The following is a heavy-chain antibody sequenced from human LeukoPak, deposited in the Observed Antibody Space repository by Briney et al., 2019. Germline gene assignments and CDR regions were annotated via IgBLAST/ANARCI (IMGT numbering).Heavy chain of an antibody. Sequence: GGSLRLSCAASGFTFSNAWMSWVRQAPGKGLEWVGRIKSKTDGGTTDYAAPVKGRFTISRDDSKNTLYLQMNSLKTEDTAVYYCTSWYSSSRFLIDYWGQGTLVTVSS. CDR2: IKSKTDGGTT. D-gene: IGHD6-13*01. CDR3: TSWYSSSRFLIDY. V-gene: IGHV3-15*01. CDR1: GFTFSNAW. J-gene: IGHJ4*02.